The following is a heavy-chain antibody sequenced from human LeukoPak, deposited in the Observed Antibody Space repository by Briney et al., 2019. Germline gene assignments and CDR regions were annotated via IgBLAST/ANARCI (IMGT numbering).Heavy chain of an antibody. CDR1: GCTSSDYS. Sequence: GGSLRLSCAASGCTSSDYSMNWVRLAPGKGLEGISYIGIDRRNTNYADSVKGRLTISGDKAKDSLYLQMNSLRVEDTAVYYCARDYKYAFDNWGQGTLVTVSS. D-gene: IGHD5-24*01. V-gene: IGHV3-48*01. J-gene: IGHJ4*02. CDR3: ARDYKYAFDN. CDR2: IGIDRRNT.